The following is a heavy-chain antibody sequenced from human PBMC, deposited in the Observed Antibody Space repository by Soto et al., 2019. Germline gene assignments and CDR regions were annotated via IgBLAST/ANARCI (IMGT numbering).Heavy chain of an antibody. D-gene: IGHD3-16*01. CDR3: ARWTSRGCYDS. Sequence: QVQLVQSGSEVKKPGASVRVSCRTSGYTFAANYIHWVRQAPGKGLECMGWVNTKSDETKFSQKFQGRVALTKDTTSITVHLDVANLRSEDTAVYYCARWTSRGCYDSWGQGTLITASS. CDR1: GYTFAANY. CDR2: VNTKSDET. V-gene: IGHV1-2*02. J-gene: IGHJ4*02.